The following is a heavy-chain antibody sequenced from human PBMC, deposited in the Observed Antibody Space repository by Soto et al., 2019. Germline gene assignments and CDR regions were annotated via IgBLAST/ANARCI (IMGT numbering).Heavy chain of an antibody. V-gene: IGHV1-18*01. CDR2: ISAYNGNT. Sequence: QVQLVQSGAEVKKPGASVKVSCKASGYTFTSYGIIWVRQAPGQGLEWMGWISAYNGNTNYAQKLQGRVTMTTDTPTSTAYMELRGLRSDDTAVYYCARESAVAALDPWGQGTLVTVSS. CDR1: GYTFTSYG. D-gene: IGHD6-19*01. CDR3: ARESAVAALDP. J-gene: IGHJ5*02.